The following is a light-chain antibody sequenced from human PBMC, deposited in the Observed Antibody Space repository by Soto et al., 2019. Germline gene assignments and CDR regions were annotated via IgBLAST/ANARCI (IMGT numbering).Light chain of an antibody. CDR1: QTVSSSY. CDR2: GAS. CDR3: LQYANLPST. J-gene: IGKJ5*01. V-gene: IGKV3-20*01. Sequence: TQSLDTQSLSPGERATLSCRASQTVSSSYLAWYQQKPGQAPRLLIYGASSRATGIPDRFSGSGSGTDFTLTISRLQPEDFAMYYCLQYANLPSTFRQGTILDI.